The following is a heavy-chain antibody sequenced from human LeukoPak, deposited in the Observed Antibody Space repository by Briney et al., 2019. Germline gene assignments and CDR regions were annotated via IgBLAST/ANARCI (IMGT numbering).Heavy chain of an antibody. CDR1: GFTFSDYY. D-gene: IGHD3-3*01. CDR3: ARSGGDYDFWSGYLGY. CDR2: ISSSGSTI. J-gene: IGHJ4*02. V-gene: IGHV3-11*01. Sequence: GGSLRLSCAASGFTFSDYYMSCIRQAPGKGLEWVSYISSSGSTIYYADSVKGRFTISRDNAKNSLYLQMNSLRAEDTAVYYCARSGGDYDFWSGYLGYWGQGTLVTVSS.